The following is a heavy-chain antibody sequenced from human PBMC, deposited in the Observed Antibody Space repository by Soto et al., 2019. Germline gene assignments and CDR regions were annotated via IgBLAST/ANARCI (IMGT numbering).Heavy chain of an antibody. CDR1: GFTFSDYY. D-gene: IGHD3-3*01. CDR3: AILKGDFWSGLDY. Sequence: QVQLVESGGGLVKPGGSLRLSCAASGFTFSDYYMSWIRQAPGKGVEWVSYISSSGSTIYYAGSVKGRFTISRDNANNSLYRQMNSLRAEDTAVYYCAILKGDFWSGLDYWGQGTLVTVSS. J-gene: IGHJ4*02. CDR2: ISSSGSTI. V-gene: IGHV3-11*01.